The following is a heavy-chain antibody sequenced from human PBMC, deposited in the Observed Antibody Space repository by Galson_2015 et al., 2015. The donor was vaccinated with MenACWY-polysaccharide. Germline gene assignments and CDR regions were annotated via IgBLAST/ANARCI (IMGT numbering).Heavy chain of an antibody. J-gene: IGHJ6*02. D-gene: IGHD5-18*01. Sequence: QSGAEVKKPGESPKISCKGSGYSFTSYWIGWVRQMPGKGLEWMGIIYPGDSDTRYSPSFQGQVTISADKSISTAYLQWSSLKASDTAMYYCARHVLVERQRGYSYASGSPYYYYYGMDVWGQGTTVTVSS. CDR3: ARHVLVERQRGYSYASGSPYYYYYGMDV. V-gene: IGHV5-51*01. CDR2: IYPGDSDT. CDR1: GYSFTSYW.